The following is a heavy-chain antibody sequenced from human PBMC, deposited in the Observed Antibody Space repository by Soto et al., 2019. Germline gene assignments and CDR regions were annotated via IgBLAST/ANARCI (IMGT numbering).Heavy chain of an antibody. CDR2: INHSGST. D-gene: IGHD2-2*01. CDR3: ASAQRYCSSTSCYTNWFDP. V-gene: IGHV4-39*07. CDR1: GGSISSSSYY. Sequence: SETLSLTCTVSGGSISSSSYYWGWIRQPPGKGLEWIGEINHSGSTNYNPSLKSRVTISVDTSKNQFSLKLSSVTAADTAVYYCASAQRYCSSTSCYTNWFDPWGQGTQVTVSS. J-gene: IGHJ5*02.